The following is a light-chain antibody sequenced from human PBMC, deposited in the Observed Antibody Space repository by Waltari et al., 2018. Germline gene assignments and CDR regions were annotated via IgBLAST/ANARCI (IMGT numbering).Light chain of an antibody. V-gene: IGKV3-15*01. CDR3: QQYDNWWT. J-gene: IGKJ1*01. Sequence: EIAMTQSPATLSVSPGDRATLSCRASQNVYNNVAWYQHKPGQAPRLLIYGASTRATDIPARFSGSGSETEFTLTISSLQSEDFAIYYCQQYDNWWTFGQGTKEEFE. CDR2: GAS. CDR1: QNVYNN.